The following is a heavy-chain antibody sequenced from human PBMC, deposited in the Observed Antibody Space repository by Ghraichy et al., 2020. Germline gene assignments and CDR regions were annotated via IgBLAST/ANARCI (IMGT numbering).Heavy chain of an antibody. Sequence: SETLSLTCTVSGGSISTYYWSWIRQPPGKGLEWIGYISYSGSTNYNPSLKSRVTISVETSKNQFSLKLSSVTAADTAVYYCARGLYSDYDFDYWGQGTLVTVSS. D-gene: IGHD4-11*01. CDR1: GGSISTYY. V-gene: IGHV4-59*01. CDR2: ISYSGST. CDR3: ARGLYSDYDFDY. J-gene: IGHJ4*02.